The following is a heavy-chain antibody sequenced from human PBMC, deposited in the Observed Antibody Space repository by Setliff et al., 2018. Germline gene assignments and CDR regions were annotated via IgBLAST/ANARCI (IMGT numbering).Heavy chain of an antibody. Sequence: PGGSLRLSCAASGFTFSNSSMHWVRQAPGKGLEYVSAISSDGVRIYYVDSVKGRFTISRDNSKNTLYLQMGSLRAEDMAVYYCATWTGYSIDYWGQGTLVTVSS. D-gene: IGHD3-3*01. CDR2: ISSDGVRI. V-gene: IGHV3-64*02. CDR3: ATWTGYSIDY. CDR1: GFTFSNSS. J-gene: IGHJ4*02.